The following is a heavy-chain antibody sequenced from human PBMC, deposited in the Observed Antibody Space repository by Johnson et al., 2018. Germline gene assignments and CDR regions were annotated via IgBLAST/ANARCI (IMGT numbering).Heavy chain of an antibody. CDR2: ISSDGSNK. J-gene: IGHJ6*03. CDR3: AKGWVTYYYYYMDV. Sequence: VQLVESGGGVVQPGRSLRLSCAASGFTFSSYGMHWVRQAPGKGLEWVAVISSDGSNKYYADSVKGRFTSCRDNSKNTLYLQMDSLRAEETDGYYCAKGWVTYYYYYMDVWGKGTMVTVSS. CDR1: GFTFSSYG. V-gene: IGHV3-30*18. D-gene: IGHD4-23*01.